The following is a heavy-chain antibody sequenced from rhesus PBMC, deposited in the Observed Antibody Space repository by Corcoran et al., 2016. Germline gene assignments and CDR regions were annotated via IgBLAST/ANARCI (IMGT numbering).Heavy chain of an antibody. CDR1: GFSLSTSGMG. J-gene: IGHJ4*01. Sequence: QVTLKESGPALVKPTQTLPLTCTFSGFSLSTSGMGVGWIRQPPGKALEWLASIYWDDDKNYSTSLKSRLTISKDTSKNQVVVTMTNMDPVDTATYYCARLTHLSSGRYYFDYWGQGVLVTVSS. D-gene: IGHD6-31*01. CDR3: ARLTHLSSGRYYFDY. V-gene: IGHV2S1*01. CDR2: IYWDDDK.